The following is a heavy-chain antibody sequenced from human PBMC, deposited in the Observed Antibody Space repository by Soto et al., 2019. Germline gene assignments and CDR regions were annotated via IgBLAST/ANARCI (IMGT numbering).Heavy chain of an antibody. CDR3: AKDLQWNYGSGSYADY. D-gene: IGHD3-10*01. CDR1: GFTFDDYA. CDR2: ISWNSGSI. Sequence: EVQLVESGGGLVQPGRSLRLSCAASGFTFDDYAMHWVRQAPGKGLEWVTGISWNSGSIGYADSVKGRFTISRDNAKKSLYLQMNSLRAEDTALYSCAKDLQWNYGSGSYADYWGQGTLVTFSS. V-gene: IGHV3-9*01. J-gene: IGHJ4*02.